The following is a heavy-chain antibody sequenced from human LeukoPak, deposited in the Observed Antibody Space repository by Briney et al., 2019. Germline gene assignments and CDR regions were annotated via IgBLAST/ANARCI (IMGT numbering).Heavy chain of an antibody. CDR3: TRIGEALGDY. CDR1: GFTFSGSA. CDR2: IRTKANSDAT. D-gene: IGHD3-10*01. Sequence: GGSLRLSCAASGFTFSGSAMYWVRQASGKGLEWVGRIRTKANSDATAYAASVKGRFTISRDDSKNTAYLQMNSLKTEDTAVYYCTRIGEALGDYWGQGTLVTVSS. V-gene: IGHV3-73*01. J-gene: IGHJ4*02.